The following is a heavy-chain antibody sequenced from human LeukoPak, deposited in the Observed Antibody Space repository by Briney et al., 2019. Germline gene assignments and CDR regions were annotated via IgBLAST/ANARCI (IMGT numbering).Heavy chain of an antibody. CDR3: ARGDFHDDYGDYPFDY. CDR2: IIPIFGTA. D-gene: IGHD4-17*01. Sequence: SVKVSCKASGGTFSSYAISWVRQAPGQGLEWMGRIIPIFGTANYAQKFQGRVTNTTDESTSTAYMELSSLRSEDTAVYYCARGDFHDDYGDYPFDYWGQGTLVTVSS. V-gene: IGHV1-69*05. CDR1: GGTFSSYA. J-gene: IGHJ4*02.